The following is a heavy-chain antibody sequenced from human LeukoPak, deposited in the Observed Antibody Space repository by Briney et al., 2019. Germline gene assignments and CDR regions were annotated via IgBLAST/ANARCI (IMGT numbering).Heavy chain of an antibody. CDR3: ASSYSSSWFDY. D-gene: IGHD6-13*01. CDR1: GGSFRSFY. Sequence: SETLSLTCAVYGGSFRSFYWTWVRQFPGRGLEWIGEIDHIGRTKYNPSLKSRLTISIDRSKNQFSLKLSSVTAADTAVYYCASSYSSSWFDYWGQGTLVTVSS. V-gene: IGHV4-34*01. CDR2: IDHIGRT. J-gene: IGHJ4*02.